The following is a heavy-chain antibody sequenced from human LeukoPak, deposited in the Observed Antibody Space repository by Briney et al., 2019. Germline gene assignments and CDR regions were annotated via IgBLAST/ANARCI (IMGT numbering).Heavy chain of an antibody. D-gene: IGHD5-18*01. Sequence: SETLSLTRTVSGGSISSGGYYWSWIRQHPGKGLEWIGYIYYSGSTYYNPSLKSRVTISVDTSKNQFSLKLSSVTAADTAVYYCARTWIQLWNIDYWGQGTLVTVSS. J-gene: IGHJ4*02. CDR2: IYYSGST. CDR1: GGSISSGGYY. CDR3: ARTWIQLWNIDY. V-gene: IGHV4-31*03.